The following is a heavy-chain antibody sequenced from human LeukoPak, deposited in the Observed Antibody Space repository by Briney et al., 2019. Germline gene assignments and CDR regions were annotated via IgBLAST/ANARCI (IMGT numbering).Heavy chain of an antibody. CDR2: AXXT. V-gene: IGHV3-23*05. J-gene: IGHJ4*02. Sequence: AXXTXXADXVKGRFTISRDNSKNTLYLQMNSLRAEDTAXYXXXXXGDGSYYSRADYWGXGTLVTVSS. D-gene: IGHD2-15*01. CDR3: XXXGDGSYYSRADY.